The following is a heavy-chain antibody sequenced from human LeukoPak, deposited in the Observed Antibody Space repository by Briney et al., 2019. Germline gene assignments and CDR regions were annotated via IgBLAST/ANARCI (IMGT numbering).Heavy chain of an antibody. CDR1: GGSFSGYY. CDR3: ARQGYYGSGSPHGMDA. J-gene: IGHJ6*02. D-gene: IGHD3-10*01. V-gene: IGHV4-34*01. Sequence: SETLSLTCAVYGGSFSGYYWSWIRQPPGKGLEWIGEINHSGSTNYNPSLKSRVTISVDTSKNQFSLKLSSVTAADTAVYYCARQGYYGSGSPHGMDAWGQGTTVTVSS. CDR2: INHSGST.